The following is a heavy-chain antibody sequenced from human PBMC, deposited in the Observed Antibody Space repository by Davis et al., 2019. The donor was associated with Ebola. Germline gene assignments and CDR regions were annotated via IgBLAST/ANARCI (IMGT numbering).Heavy chain of an antibody. CDR3: ARSGYDFWSGYYYYGMDV. D-gene: IGHD3-3*01. CDR1: GFTFSSYG. Sequence: GGSLRLSCAASGFTFSSYGMHWVRQAPGKGLEWVAVIWYDGSNKYYADSVKGRFTISRDNSKNTLYLQMNSLRAEDTAVYYCARSGYDFWSGYYYYGMDVWGQGTTVTVSS. CDR2: IWYDGSNK. V-gene: IGHV3-33*01. J-gene: IGHJ6*02.